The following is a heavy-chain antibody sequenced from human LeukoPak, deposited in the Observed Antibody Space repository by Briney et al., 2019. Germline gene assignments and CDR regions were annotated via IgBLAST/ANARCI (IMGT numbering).Heavy chain of an antibody. J-gene: IGHJ6*02. CDR3: ARDFRYCTNGVCFYGMDV. V-gene: IGHV3-33*08. Sequence: GGSLRLSCAASGFTFSSYGMHWVRQAPGKGLEWVAVIWYDGSNKYYADSVKGRFTISRDNSKNTLYLQMNSLRAEDTAVYYCARDFRYCTNGVCFYGMDVWGQGTTVTVSS. CDR2: IWYDGSNK. CDR1: GFTFSSYG. D-gene: IGHD2-8*01.